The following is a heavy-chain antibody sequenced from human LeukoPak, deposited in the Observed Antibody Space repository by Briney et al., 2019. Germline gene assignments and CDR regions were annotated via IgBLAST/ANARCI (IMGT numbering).Heavy chain of an antibody. Sequence: SETLSLTCTVSGGSVSSGSYYWSWIRQPPGKGLEWIGYIYYSGSTNYNPSLKSRVTISVDTSKNQFSLKLSSVTAADTAVYYCARDTDWNDAWFDPWGQGTLVTASS. CDR2: IYYSGST. CDR3: ARDTDWNDAWFDP. J-gene: IGHJ5*02. CDR1: GGSVSSGSYY. V-gene: IGHV4-61*01. D-gene: IGHD1-1*01.